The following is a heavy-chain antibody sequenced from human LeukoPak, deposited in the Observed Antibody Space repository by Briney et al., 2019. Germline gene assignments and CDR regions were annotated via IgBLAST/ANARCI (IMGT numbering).Heavy chain of an antibody. J-gene: IGHJ4*02. CDR3: AKEGSARYDSSGFYPNYYFDY. V-gene: IGHV3-9*01. CDR2: ISWKSGNV. Sequence: QPGGSLRLSCAASRFTFDDYAMHWVRQAPGKGLEWVSGISWKSGNVDYADSVKGRFNISRDNAKNSLYLQMNSLRAEDTAFYYCAKEGSARYDSSGFYPNYYFDYWGQGTLVTVSS. CDR1: RFTFDDYA. D-gene: IGHD3-22*01.